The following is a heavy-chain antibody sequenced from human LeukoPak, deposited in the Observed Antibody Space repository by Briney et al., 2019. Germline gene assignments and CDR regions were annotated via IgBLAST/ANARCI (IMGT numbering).Heavy chain of an antibody. D-gene: IGHD2-15*01. CDR2: ISTYNGNT. J-gene: IGHJ3*02. CDR3: ARDPCSGGSCHDAFDI. V-gene: IGHV1-18*01. CDR1: GYTFTSYG. Sequence: ASVKVSCKASGYTFTSYGISWVRQAPGQGLEWMGWISTYNGNTNSAQELQGRVTMTTDTSTSTAHMELRSLRSDDTAVYYCARDPCSGGSCHDAFDIWGQGTTVTVSS.